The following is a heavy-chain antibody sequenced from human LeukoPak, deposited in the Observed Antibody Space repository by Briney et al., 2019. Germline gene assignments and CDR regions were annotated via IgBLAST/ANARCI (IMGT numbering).Heavy chain of an antibody. CDR2: INHSGST. J-gene: IGHJ4*02. CDR1: GGSFSGYY. V-gene: IGHV4-34*01. Sequence: PSETLSLTCAVYGGSFSGYYWSWIRQPPGKGLEWIGEINHSGSTNYNPSLKSRVTISVDTSKNQFSLKLSSVTAADTAVYYCARGRLTGIPFDYWGQGTLVTVSS. CDR3: ARGRLTGIPFDY. D-gene: IGHD1-20*01.